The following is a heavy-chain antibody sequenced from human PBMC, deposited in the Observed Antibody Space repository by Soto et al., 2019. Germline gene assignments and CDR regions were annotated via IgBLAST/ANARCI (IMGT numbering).Heavy chain of an antibody. CDR2: ISAHNGNT. CDR1: GYTFTSYG. CDR3: ARGRYGDY. J-gene: IGHJ4*02. Sequence: QVHLVQSGAEVKKPGASVKVSCKASGYTFTSYGITWVRQAPGQGLEWMGAISAHNGNTHYAQKLQGRVIVTRDTSTSTAYMELRSLISDDSAVYYCARGRYGDYWGQGALVTVSS. D-gene: IGHD1-1*01. V-gene: IGHV1-18*01.